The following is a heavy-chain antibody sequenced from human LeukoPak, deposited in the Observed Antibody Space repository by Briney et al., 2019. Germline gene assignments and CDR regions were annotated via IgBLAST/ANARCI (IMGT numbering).Heavy chain of an antibody. J-gene: IGHJ4*02. CDR2: INPSGGST. CDR3: ARDDTGGY. D-gene: IGHD1-14*01. V-gene: IGHV1-46*01. Sequence: ASVTVSCKVSGYTFTIYYMHWVRQAPGQGLEWMGMINPSGGSTSYAQKFQGRVTMTRDMSTSTVYMELSSLRSEDTAAYYCARDDTGGYWGQGTLVTVSS. CDR1: GYTFTIYY.